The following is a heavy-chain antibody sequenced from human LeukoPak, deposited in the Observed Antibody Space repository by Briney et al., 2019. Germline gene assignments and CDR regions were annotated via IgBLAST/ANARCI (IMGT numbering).Heavy chain of an antibody. J-gene: IGHJ6*02. CDR1: GFTFSSYA. V-gene: IGHV3-21*01. CDR3: ARDPSRGGRLSYGMDV. CDR2: ISSSSSYI. Sequence: PGGSPRLSCAASGFTFSSYAMSWVRQAPGKGLEWVSSISSSSSYIYYADSVKGRFTISRDNAKNSLYLQMNSLRAEDTAVYYCARDPSRGGRLSYGMDVWGQGTTVTVSS. D-gene: IGHD3-10*01.